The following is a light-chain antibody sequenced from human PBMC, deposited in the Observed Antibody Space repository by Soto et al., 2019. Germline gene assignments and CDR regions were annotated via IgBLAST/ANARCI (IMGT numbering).Light chain of an antibody. CDR3: QQYDNWPHT. V-gene: IGKV3-15*01. J-gene: IGKJ2*01. Sequence: EMVMTQSPATLSVSPGERATLSCRASQSLSRNLAWYQQQPGQAPRLLIYCASTRATGIPARFSGSGSGTDFTLTISSLQSEDFAVYYCQQYDNWPHTFGQGTKLEIK. CDR1: QSLSRN. CDR2: CAS.